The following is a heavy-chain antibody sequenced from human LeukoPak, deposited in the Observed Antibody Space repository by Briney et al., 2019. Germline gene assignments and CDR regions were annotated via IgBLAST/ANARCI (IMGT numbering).Heavy chain of an antibody. Sequence: PGGSLRLSCAASGFTFNTYDFHWVRQTTGKGLEWVSATGTAGDTWYPGSVKGRFTISRENAKSSMYLQMNSLRAGDTAVYYCARQNRNGFDYWGQGTLVTVSS. CDR1: GFTFNTYD. CDR2: TGTAGDT. CDR3: ARQNRNGFDY. J-gene: IGHJ4*02. V-gene: IGHV3-13*01. D-gene: IGHD2-8*01.